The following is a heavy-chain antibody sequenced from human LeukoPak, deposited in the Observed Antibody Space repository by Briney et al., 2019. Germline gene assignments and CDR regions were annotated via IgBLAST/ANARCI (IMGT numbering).Heavy chain of an antibody. CDR3: ATANDYGAANFDY. V-gene: IGHV4-59*01. Sequence: SETLSLTCTVSGGSISSYYWSWIRQPPGKGLEWIGYIYYSGSTNYNPSLKSRVTISVDTSKNQFSLKLSSVTAADTAVYYCATANDYGAANFDYWGQGTLVTVSS. CDR2: IYYSGST. J-gene: IGHJ4*02. D-gene: IGHD4-17*01. CDR1: GGSISSYY.